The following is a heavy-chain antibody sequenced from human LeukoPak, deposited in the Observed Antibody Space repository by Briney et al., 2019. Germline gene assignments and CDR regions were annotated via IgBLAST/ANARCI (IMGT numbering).Heavy chain of an antibody. Sequence: SETLSLTCAVYGGSFSSYYWSWIRQPPGKGLEWIGEINHSGSTNYNPSLKSRVTISVDTSKNQFSLKLSSVTAADTAVYYCARPRGYGSGNYFDYWGQGTLVTVSS. CDR3: ARPRGYGSGNYFDY. CDR1: GGSFSSYY. V-gene: IGHV4-34*01. J-gene: IGHJ4*02. D-gene: IGHD3-10*01. CDR2: INHSGST.